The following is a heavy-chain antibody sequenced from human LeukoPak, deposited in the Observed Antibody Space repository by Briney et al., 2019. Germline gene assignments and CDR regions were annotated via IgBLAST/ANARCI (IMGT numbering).Heavy chain of an antibody. CDR3: ARSLGDSSGYELDY. CDR2: IGTAGDT. Sequence: PGGSLRLSCTASGFTFSSYGMHWVRQATGKGLEWVSAIGTAGDTYYPGSVKGRFTISRENAKNSLYLQMNSLRAGDTAVYYCARSLGDSSGYELDYWGQGTLVTVSS. V-gene: IGHV3-13*01. J-gene: IGHJ4*02. D-gene: IGHD3-22*01. CDR1: GFTFSSYG.